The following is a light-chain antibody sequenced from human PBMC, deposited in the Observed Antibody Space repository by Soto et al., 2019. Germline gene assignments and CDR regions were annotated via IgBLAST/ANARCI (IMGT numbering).Light chain of an antibody. CDR1: QSVSSNY. V-gene: IGKV3-20*01. CDR3: QQYGRAPT. J-gene: IGKJ1*01. Sequence: EIVLTQSPGTLSLSPGERATLSCRSSQSVSSNYLAWYQQKPDQAPRLVIYDVSGRATGIPDRFSGSGSGTDFTLTISRLEPEDLAVYYCQQYGRAPTFGQGTKVEIK. CDR2: DVS.